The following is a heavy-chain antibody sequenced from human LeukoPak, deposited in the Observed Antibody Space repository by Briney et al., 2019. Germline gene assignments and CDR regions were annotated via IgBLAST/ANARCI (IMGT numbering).Heavy chain of an antibody. Sequence: SETLSLTCTVSGGSISSYYWSWIRQPAGKGLEWIGRIYTSGSTNYNPSLKSRVTMSVDTSKNQFSLKLSSVTAADTAVYYCARDRMTMATASFDIWGQGTMVTVSS. V-gene: IGHV4-4*07. CDR3: ARDRMTMATASFDI. CDR2: IYTSGST. CDR1: GGSISSYY. D-gene: IGHD4/OR15-4a*01. J-gene: IGHJ3*02.